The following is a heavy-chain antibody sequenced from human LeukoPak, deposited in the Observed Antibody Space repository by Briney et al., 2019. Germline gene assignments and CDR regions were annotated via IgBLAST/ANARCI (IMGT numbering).Heavy chain of an antibody. CDR1: GFTFSSYS. J-gene: IGHJ4*02. Sequence: QPGGSLRLSCAASGFTFSSYSMNWVRQAPGKGLEWVSYISSSSNTIYYADSVKGRFTISRDNAKNSLYLQMNSLRAEDTAVYYCARDGYCSSTSCHAAFDFWGQGTLVTVSS. D-gene: IGHD2-2*01. CDR3: ARDGYCSSTSCHAAFDF. V-gene: IGHV3-48*04. CDR2: ISSSSNTI.